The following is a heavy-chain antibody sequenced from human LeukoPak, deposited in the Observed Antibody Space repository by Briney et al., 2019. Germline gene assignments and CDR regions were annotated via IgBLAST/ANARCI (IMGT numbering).Heavy chain of an antibody. J-gene: IGHJ4*02. CDR1: GGSFSGFY. CDR3: ARGRKGGSAI. V-gene: IGHV4-34*01. D-gene: IGHD3-10*01. CDR2: IYHSGSI. Sequence: ASETLSLTCAVYGGSFSGFYWNWIRQPPGKGLEWIGEIYHSGSINYNPSPKSRVTISVDRANNQFSLKLSSVTAADTAFYYCARGRKGGSAIWGQGTLVTVSS.